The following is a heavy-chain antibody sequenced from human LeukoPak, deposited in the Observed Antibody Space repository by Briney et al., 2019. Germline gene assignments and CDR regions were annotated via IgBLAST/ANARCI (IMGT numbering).Heavy chain of an antibody. Sequence: ASVKVSCKASGYTFTGFYIYWVRQAPGQGLEWMGWINPNNGGTNYAQKFQGRVTMTRDTSITTAYMELSRLRSGDTAVYYCGVYSNTWRAFDYWGQGTLVTVSS. CDR2: INPNNGGT. J-gene: IGHJ4*02. CDR3: GVYSNTWRAFDY. CDR1: GYTFTGFY. V-gene: IGHV1-2*02. D-gene: IGHD6-13*01.